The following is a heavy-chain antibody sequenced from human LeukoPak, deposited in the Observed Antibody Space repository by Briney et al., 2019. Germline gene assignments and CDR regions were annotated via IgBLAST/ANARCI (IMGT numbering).Heavy chain of an antibody. CDR3: ARDLGAYHYYGMDV. J-gene: IGHJ6*02. Sequence: SETLSLTCTVSGGSISSSSYYWGWIRQPPGKGLEWIGSIYYSGSTYYNPSLKSRVTISVDTSKNQFSLKLSSVTAADTAVYYCARDLGAYHYYGMDVWGQGTTVTVSS. CDR1: GGSISSSSYY. D-gene: IGHD1-26*01. V-gene: IGHV4-39*07. CDR2: IYYSGST.